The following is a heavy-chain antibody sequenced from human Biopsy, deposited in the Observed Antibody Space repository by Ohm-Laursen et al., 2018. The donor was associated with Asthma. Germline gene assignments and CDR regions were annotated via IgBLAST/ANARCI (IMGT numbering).Heavy chain of an antibody. Sequence: GSLRLSCAASEFPFSSYAMSWVRQAPGKGLEWVSSISGNGDNTHYSDSVQGRFIISRDNSKNTLYLQMNSLRVEDTAIYFCAKDEVGAANSYQYGMDVWGQGTTVAVSS. CDR3: AKDEVGAANSYQYGMDV. J-gene: IGHJ6*02. CDR1: EFPFSSYA. V-gene: IGHV3-23*01. D-gene: IGHD1-26*01. CDR2: ISGNGDNT.